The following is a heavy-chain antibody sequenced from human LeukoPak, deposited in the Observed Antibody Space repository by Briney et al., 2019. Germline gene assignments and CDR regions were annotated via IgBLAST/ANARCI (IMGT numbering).Heavy chain of an antibody. CDR2: IYPRDGST. CDR3: ARDQEGFDY. CDR1: GYTFTSNY. Sequence: ASVKVSCKASGYTFTSNYIHWVRQAPGQGLEWMGMIYPRDGSTSYAQKFQGRVTVTRDASTSTVHMELSGLRSEDTAVYYCARDQEGFDYWGQGTLVTVSS. J-gene: IGHJ4*02. V-gene: IGHV1-46*01.